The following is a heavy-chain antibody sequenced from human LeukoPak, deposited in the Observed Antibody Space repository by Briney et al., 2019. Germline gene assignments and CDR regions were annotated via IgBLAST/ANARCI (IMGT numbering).Heavy chain of an antibody. J-gene: IGHJ6*03. D-gene: IGHD2-21*01. Sequence: SETLSLTCTVSGGSISSSSYYWGWIRQPPGKGLEWIGSIYYSGSTYYNPSLKSRVTISVDTSKNQFSLKLSSVTAADTAVYYCARVIPVGLASGYYYYMDVWGKGTTVTVSS. CDR2: IYYSGST. V-gene: IGHV4-39*07. CDR1: GGSISSSSYY. CDR3: ARVIPVGLASGYYYYMDV.